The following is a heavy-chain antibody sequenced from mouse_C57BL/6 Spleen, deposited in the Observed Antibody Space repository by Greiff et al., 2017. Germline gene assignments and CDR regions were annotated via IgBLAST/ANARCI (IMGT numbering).Heavy chain of an antibody. CDR3: AKGVYDGYHYFDY. CDR1: GYTFTDYY. J-gene: IGHJ2*01. D-gene: IGHD2-3*01. V-gene: IGHV1-76*01. CDR2: IYPGSGNT. Sequence: QVQLKESGAELVRPGASVKLSCKASGYTFTDYYINWVKQRPGQGLEWIARIYPGSGNTYYNEKFKGKATLTAEKSSSTAYMQLSSLTSEDSAVYFCAKGVYDGYHYFDYWGQGTTLTVSS.